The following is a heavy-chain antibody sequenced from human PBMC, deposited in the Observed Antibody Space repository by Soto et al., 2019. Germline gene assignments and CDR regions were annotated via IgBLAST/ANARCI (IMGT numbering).Heavy chain of an antibody. CDR1: GYSFTNYR. CDR2: ISAFNGNT. V-gene: IGHV1-18*01. Sequence: QDQLVQSGAEVKKPGASVTVSCKASGYSFTNYRVTWVRQAPGQGLEWMGWISAFNGNTHYAQNLQGRVTMTTDASTSTAYMELRSLRSDDTAVYYCARDRGVAPPVAGNTHYYYYMDVWGKGTTVTVSS. D-gene: IGHD6-19*01. J-gene: IGHJ6*03. CDR3: ARDRGVAPPVAGNTHYYYYMDV.